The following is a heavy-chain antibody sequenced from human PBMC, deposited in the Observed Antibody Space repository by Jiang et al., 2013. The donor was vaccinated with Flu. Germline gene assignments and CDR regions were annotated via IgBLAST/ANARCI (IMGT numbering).Heavy chain of an antibody. D-gene: IGHD3-3*01. J-gene: IGHJ4*02. V-gene: IGHV4-39*01. CDR3: ARQKFFGIITSLLKHFDS. CDR1: GDSISSSSFY. CDR2: IYYSGST. Sequence: GSGLVKPSETLSLTCIVSGDSISSSSFYWGWIRQPPGKGLEWIGSIYYSGSTYYNTSLKSRVTVSVDTSKNQFSLNLTSVTAADTATYYCARQKFFGIITSLLKHFDSWGQGTLVTVSS.